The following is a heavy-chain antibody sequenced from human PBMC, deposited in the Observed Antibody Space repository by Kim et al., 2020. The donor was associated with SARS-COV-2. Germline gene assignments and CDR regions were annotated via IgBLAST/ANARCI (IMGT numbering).Heavy chain of an antibody. D-gene: IGHD2-2*01. J-gene: IGHJ4*01. CDR1: GFTFTSYA. V-gene: IGHV3-23*01. Sequence: GGSLRLSCEASGFTFTSYAMTWVRQAPGKGLEWVASIGITGGNTYYADSVKGRFTISRDNSRDTLFLHMNSLRAEDTAVYYCTKRTSGAWPFDYWGHGTLVTVSS. CDR2: IGITGGNT. CDR3: TKRTSGAWPFDY.